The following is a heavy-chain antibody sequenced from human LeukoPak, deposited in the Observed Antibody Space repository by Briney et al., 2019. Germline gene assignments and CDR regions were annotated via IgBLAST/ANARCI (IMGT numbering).Heavy chain of an antibody. CDR1: GFTFRSYG. CDR3: AKGYGDLVAFDI. D-gene: IGHD4-17*01. Sequence: PGGSLRLSCAASGFTFRSYGMDWVRQAQGKGLEWVAFIRYDGNNKDYADSVKGRFTISRDNSKNTLYLQMNSLRVEDAAVYYCAKGYGDLVAFDIWGQGTMVTVSS. J-gene: IGHJ3*02. CDR2: IRYDGNNK. V-gene: IGHV3-30*02.